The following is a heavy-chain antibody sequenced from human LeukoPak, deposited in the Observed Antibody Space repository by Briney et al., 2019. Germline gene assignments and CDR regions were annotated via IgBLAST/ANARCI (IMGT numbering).Heavy chain of an antibody. D-gene: IGHD1-14*01. Sequence: PGGPLRLPCAVSGFTFSDYGMHWVRQAPDKGLEGVAVIWYDGNKKYYADSVEGRFTISRDNYKNTLYPQMNSLRADDTAVLYCARDLTLSYWGQGTLVTVSS. V-gene: IGHV3-33*01. CDR1: GFTFSDYG. J-gene: IGHJ4*02. CDR3: ARDLTLSY. CDR2: IWYDGNKK.